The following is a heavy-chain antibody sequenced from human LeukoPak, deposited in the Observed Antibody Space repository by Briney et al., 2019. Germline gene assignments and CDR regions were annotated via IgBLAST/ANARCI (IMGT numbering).Heavy chain of an antibody. Sequence: GASVKVSCKASGYTFTRYVVSWVRQSPSPGLKWMGGISAYNGNTNYAQKLQGRVTMTTDTSTSTAYMELRSLRSDDTAVYYCARSSSIAAAGLSDYWGQGTLVTVSS. V-gene: IGHV1-18*01. CDR2: ISAYNGNT. CDR1: GYTFTRYV. CDR3: ARSSSIAAAGLSDY. D-gene: IGHD6-13*01. J-gene: IGHJ4*02.